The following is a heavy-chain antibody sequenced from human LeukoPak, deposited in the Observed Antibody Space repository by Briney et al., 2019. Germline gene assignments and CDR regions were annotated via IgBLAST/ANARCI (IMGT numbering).Heavy chain of an antibody. D-gene: IGHD3-3*01. V-gene: IGHV3-21*01. CDR1: GFTFSSYS. J-gene: IGHJ5*02. CDR2: ISSSSSYI. CDR3: ARVYSTIFGVVRNWFDP. Sequence: GGSLRLSXAASGFTFSSYSMNWVCQAPGKGLEWVSSISSSSSYIYYADSVEGRFTISRDNAKNSLYLQMNSLRAEDTAVYYCARVYSTIFGVVRNWFDPWGQGTLVTVSS.